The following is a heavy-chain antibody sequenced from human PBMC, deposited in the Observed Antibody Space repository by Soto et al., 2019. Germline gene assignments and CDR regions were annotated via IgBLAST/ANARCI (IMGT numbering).Heavy chain of an antibody. D-gene: IGHD2-2*01. CDR2: INPSGGST. CDR3: ARSAADIVVVPAAPGGGNYYYYGMDV. V-gene: IGHV1-46*01. Sequence: ASVKVSCKASGYTFTSYYMHWVRQAPGQGLEWMGIINPSGGSTSYAQTFQGRVTMTRDTSTSTVYMELSSLRSEDTAVYYRARSAADIVVVPAAPGGGNYYYYGMDVWGQGTTVTVSS. CDR1: GYTFTSYY. J-gene: IGHJ6*02.